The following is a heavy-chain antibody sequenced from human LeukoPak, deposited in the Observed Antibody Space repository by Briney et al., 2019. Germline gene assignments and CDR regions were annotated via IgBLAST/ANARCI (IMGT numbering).Heavy chain of an antibody. CDR2: ISYDGSNK. Sequence: PGRSLRLSCAASGFTFSSYAMHWVRQAPGKGLELVAVISYDGSNKYYADSVKGRFTISRDNSKNTLYLQMNSLRAEDTAVYYCASISIAARSRSFDYWGQGTLVTVSS. J-gene: IGHJ4*02. D-gene: IGHD6-6*01. CDR1: GFTFSSYA. V-gene: IGHV3-30*01. CDR3: ASISIAARSRSFDY.